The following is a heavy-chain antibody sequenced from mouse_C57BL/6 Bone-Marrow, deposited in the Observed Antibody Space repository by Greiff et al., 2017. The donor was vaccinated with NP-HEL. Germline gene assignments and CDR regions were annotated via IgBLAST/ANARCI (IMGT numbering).Heavy chain of an antibody. CDR3: TTYYYDPY. V-gene: IGHV14-4*01. D-gene: IGHD1-1*01. CDR1: GFNIKDDY. Sequence: VQLQQSGAELVRPGASVKLSCTASGFNIKDDYMHWVKQRPEQGLEWIGWIDPENGDTEYASKFQGKATITEDTSSNTAYLQLSSLTSEDTAVYYCTTYYYDPYWGQGTLVTVSA. CDR2: IDPENGDT. J-gene: IGHJ3*01.